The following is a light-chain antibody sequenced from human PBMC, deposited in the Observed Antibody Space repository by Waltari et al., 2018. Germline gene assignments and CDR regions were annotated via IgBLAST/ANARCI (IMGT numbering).Light chain of an antibody. CDR1: AFPKQY. CDR3: QSADSSERWV. V-gene: IGLV3-25*03. CDR2: KDT. Sequence: SYDLTQPASLSVSPGPTARNTCPADAFPKQYAYWYQKKPGQAPVLTIYKDTERPSGIPERFSGSTSGTTVTLTITGVLAEDEAQYYCQSADSSERWVFGGGTKLTVL. J-gene: IGLJ3*02.